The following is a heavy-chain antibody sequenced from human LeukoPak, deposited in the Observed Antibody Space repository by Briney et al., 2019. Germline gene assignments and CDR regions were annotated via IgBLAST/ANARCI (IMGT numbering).Heavy chain of an antibody. D-gene: IGHD3-3*01. V-gene: IGHV1-69*04. CDR3: ARVDGSGPRFDP. Sequence: ASVKVSCKASGGTFSSYAISWARQAPGQGLEWMGRIIPILGIANYAQKLQGRVTMTTDTSTSTAYMELRSLRSDDTAVYYCARVDGSGPRFDPWGQGTLVTVSS. CDR2: IIPILGIA. CDR1: GGTFSSYA. J-gene: IGHJ5*02.